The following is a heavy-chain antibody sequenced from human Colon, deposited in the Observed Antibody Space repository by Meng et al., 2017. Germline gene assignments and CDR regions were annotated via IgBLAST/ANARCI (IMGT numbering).Heavy chain of an antibody. Sequence: QVHLVQSGAEVKTPGPSVKIYCEASGYTFTTFFLNWVRQTPDQGFEWLGRINPNSGVTNFAQKFQGRVTMTRDTSISTADIELASLRSDDTGVYYCARMGAGAAFDFWGQGTLVTVSS. CDR2: INPNSGVT. CDR1: GYTFTTFF. V-gene: IGHV1-2*05. CDR3: ARMGAGAAFDF. D-gene: IGHD1-26*01. J-gene: IGHJ4*02.